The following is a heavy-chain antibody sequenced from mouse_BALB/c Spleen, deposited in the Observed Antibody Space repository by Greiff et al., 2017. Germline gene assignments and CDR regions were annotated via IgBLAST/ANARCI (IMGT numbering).Heavy chain of an antibody. CDR3: AMDYDYGSSYRYYAMDY. J-gene: IGHJ4*01. Sequence: EVQRVESGGDLVKPGGSLKLSCAASGFTFSSYGMSWVRQTPDKRLEWVATISSGGSYTYYPDSVKGRFTISRDNAKNTLYLQMSSLKSEDTAMYYCAMDYDYGSSYRYYAMDYWGQGTSVTVSS. D-gene: IGHD1-1*01. CDR1: GFTFSSYG. CDR2: ISSGGSYT. V-gene: IGHV5-6*01.